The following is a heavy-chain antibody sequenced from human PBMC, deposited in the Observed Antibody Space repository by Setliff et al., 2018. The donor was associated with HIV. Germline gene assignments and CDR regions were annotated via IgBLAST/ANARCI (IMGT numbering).Heavy chain of an antibody. Sequence: QTGGSLRLSCAASGFTVSKAWMTWVRQAPGKGLEWVSYISSSSITTYYADSAKGRFIVSRDNAKSTLFLQMNSLRAEDTAMYYCARTVDYKGLDTWGQGTMVTVSS. CDR2: ISSSSITT. CDR1: GFTVSKAW. J-gene: IGHJ3*02. D-gene: IGHD4-4*01. CDR3: ARTVDYKGLDT. V-gene: IGHV3-48*01.